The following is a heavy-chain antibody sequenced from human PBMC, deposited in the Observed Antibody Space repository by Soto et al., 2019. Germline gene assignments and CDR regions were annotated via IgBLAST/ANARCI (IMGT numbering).Heavy chain of an antibody. J-gene: IGHJ6*02. CDR2: INAGGST. V-gene: IGHV3-66*01. Sequence: EVPLVESGGTLVQPGGSLRLSCAASGFDASVNYMTWVRQAPGKGLEWVSAINAGGSTFSADSVKGRFTISRDNSKNTLYLQMNSLRVEDTAMYYCVRENYYYGMDVWGQGTAVTVSS. CDR1: GFDASVNY. CDR3: VRENYYYGMDV.